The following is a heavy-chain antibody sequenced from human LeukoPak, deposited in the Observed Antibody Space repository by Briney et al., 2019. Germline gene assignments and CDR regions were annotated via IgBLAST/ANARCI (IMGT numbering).Heavy chain of an antibody. CDR2: INPNSGGT. Sequence: ASAKVSCKASGYTFTGYYMHWVRQAPGQGLEWMGWINPNSGGTNYAQKFQGRVTMTRDTSISTAYMELSRLRSDDTAVYYCARGSEYQLLFEDYWGQGTLVTVSS. CDR3: ARGSEYQLLFEDY. CDR1: GYTFTGYY. J-gene: IGHJ4*02. D-gene: IGHD2-2*01. V-gene: IGHV1-2*02.